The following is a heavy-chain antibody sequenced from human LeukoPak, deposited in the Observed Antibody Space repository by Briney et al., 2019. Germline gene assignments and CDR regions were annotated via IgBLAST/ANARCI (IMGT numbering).Heavy chain of an antibody. J-gene: IGHJ4*02. CDR2: LNPNNGAT. CDR1: GYTFNAHY. CDR3: ARATSGSYFLYY. D-gene: IGHD3-10*01. V-gene: IGHV1-2*02. Sequence: VVSVKVSCKASGYTFNAHYIHWVRQAPGQGLEWMGWLNPNNGATHYAQKFQGRVTMTRDTSISTAYMEVSRLRSDDTAVYYCARATSGSYFLYYWGQGTLVTVSS.